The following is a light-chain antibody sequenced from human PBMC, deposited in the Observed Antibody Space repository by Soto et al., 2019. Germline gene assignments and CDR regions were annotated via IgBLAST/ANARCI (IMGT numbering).Light chain of an antibody. CDR3: SSYAGSNTPYV. J-gene: IGLJ1*01. CDR2: EVS. V-gene: IGLV2-8*01. Sequence: QSVLTQPPSASGSRGQSVTISCTGTSSDVGGYNYVSWYQQHPGKAPKLMIYEVSKRPSGVPDRFSGSKSGNTASLTVSGLQAEDEADYYCSSYAGSNTPYVFGTGTKVTVL. CDR1: SSDVGGYNY.